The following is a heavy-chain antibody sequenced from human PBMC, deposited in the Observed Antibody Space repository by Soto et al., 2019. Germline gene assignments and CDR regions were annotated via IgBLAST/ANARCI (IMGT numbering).Heavy chain of an antibody. D-gene: IGHD3-10*01. Sequence: EVQMLESGGGFVQPGGSLRLSCAASGFTFSNYAMAWVRQAPGKGLDWVSSLSASGGTTYYADSVKGRFTISRDNSNNTPYLHMNSLRVEDTAVYYCAKDRRDYGSGKCFDCWGQGTLVSVSS. CDR2: LSASGGTT. CDR1: GFTFSNYA. CDR3: AKDRRDYGSGKCFDC. V-gene: IGHV3-23*01. J-gene: IGHJ4*02.